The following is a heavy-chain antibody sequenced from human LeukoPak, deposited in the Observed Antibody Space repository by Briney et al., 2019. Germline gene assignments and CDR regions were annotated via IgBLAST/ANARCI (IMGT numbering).Heavy chain of an antibody. CDR1: GGSISSSNYY. V-gene: IGHV4-39*07. J-gene: IGHJ4*02. Sequence: SETLSLTCTVSGGSISSSNYYWGWIRQPPGKGLECIGSIYYSGRTYYKSSLKSRVTISVDTSKNQFSLKLSSVTAADTAVYYCARLSSGWYYFDYWGQGTLVTVSS. CDR2: IYYSGRT. D-gene: IGHD6-19*01. CDR3: ARLSSGWYYFDY.